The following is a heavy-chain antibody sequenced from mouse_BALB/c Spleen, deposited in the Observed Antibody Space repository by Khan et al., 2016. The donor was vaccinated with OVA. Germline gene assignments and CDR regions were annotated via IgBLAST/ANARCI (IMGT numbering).Heavy chain of an antibody. D-gene: IGHD2-14*01. CDR3: VRDGAYHRNDGWFAY. V-gene: IGHV1-4*01. J-gene: IGHJ3*01. Sequence: VQLQESGAELARPGASVKMSCKASGYTFTSYTIHWIKKRPGQGLEWIGYINPSNGYTNYNQKFKDKATLTTDKSSTTAYLQLHSLTSDDTAVYNCVRDGAYHRNDGWFAYWGQGTLVTVSA. CDR2: INPSNGYT. CDR1: GYTFTSYT.